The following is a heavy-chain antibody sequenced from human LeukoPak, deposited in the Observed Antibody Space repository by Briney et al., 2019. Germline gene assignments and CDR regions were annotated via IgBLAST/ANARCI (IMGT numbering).Heavy chain of an antibody. CDR2: IYYTGST. V-gene: IGHV4-59*01. D-gene: IGHD5-24*01. Sequence: PSETLSLTCTVSGVSISDYYWSWVRQPPGKGLEWNGYIYYTGSTNYNPSRKIRVTISVDTSNNQFSLKLSSVTAADTAMYYCARGRDGYNFLNRGEYYYFDYWGQGTLVTVSS. CDR3: ARGRDGYNFLNRGEYYYFDY. J-gene: IGHJ4*02. CDR1: GVSISDYY.